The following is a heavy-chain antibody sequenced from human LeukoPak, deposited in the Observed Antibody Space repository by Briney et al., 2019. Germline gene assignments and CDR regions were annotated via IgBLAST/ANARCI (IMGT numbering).Heavy chain of an antibody. CDR3: ARAIRFLEWLFKYYFDY. CDR1: GFTFSDYY. J-gene: IGHJ4*02. V-gene: IGHV3-11*04. D-gene: IGHD3-3*01. Sequence: PGGSLRLSCAASGFTFSDYYMSWIRQAPGKGLEWVSYISSSGSTIYYADSVKGRFTISRDNAKNSLYLQMNSLRAEDSAVYYCARAIRFLEWLFKYYFDYWGQGTLVTVSS. CDR2: ISSSGSTI.